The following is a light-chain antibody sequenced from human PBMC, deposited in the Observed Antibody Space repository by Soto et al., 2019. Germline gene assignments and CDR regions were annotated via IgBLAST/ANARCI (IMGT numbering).Light chain of an antibody. CDR2: DAS. V-gene: IGKV3-11*01. CDR3: QQRSNWPPVYT. Sequence: EIVLTQSPATLSLSPGERATLSCRASQSVSSYLAWYQQKPGQAPRLLIYDASNRATGIPARFSGSGSGTDFTLTISSLESEDFAVYYCQQRSNWPPVYTFGLGTKLEIK. CDR1: QSVSSY. J-gene: IGKJ2*01.